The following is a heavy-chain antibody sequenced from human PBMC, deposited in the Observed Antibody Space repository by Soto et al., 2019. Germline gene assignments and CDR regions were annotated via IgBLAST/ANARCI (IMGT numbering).Heavy chain of an antibody. J-gene: IGHJ4*02. CDR2: IYYGGST. CDR1: GGSISSGEYS. Sequence: PSETLSLTCAVSGGSISSGEYSWNWIRQPPGKGLEWIGYIYYGGSTYNNPSLQSRVTMSLDRSRNQFSLKLNSVTAADTAVYYCARVRREYDNSGPVDYWGQGTLVTVSS. V-gene: IGHV4-30-2*01. CDR3: ARVRREYDNSGPVDY. D-gene: IGHD3-22*01.